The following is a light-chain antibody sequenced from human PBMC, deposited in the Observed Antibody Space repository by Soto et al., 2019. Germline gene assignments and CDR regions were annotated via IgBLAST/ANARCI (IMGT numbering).Light chain of an antibody. Sequence: DIQMTQSPSTLSASVGDRVTITCRAGQTISKKLAWYQQKPGKAPKVVIYDASSLEGGVPSRFSGSGSGTEFTITISSLQPDDFATYYCQQYHSYKTFGQETRVEIK. CDR3: QQYHSYKT. CDR1: QTISKK. J-gene: IGKJ1*01. CDR2: DAS. V-gene: IGKV1-5*01.